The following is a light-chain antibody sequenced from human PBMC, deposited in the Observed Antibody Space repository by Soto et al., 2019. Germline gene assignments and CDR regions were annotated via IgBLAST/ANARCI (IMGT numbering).Light chain of an antibody. CDR3: QQSYGPPHT. Sequence: DIQMTQSPSSLSASIGDRVTITCRASQSISKYLAWYQQKPGKAPDLLIYDVSTLQSGVPSRFSGSGSGTDFSLTISSLQPEDFATYYCQQSYGPPHTCGQGTKVEI. J-gene: IGKJ1*01. CDR1: QSISKY. CDR2: DVS. V-gene: IGKV1-39*01.